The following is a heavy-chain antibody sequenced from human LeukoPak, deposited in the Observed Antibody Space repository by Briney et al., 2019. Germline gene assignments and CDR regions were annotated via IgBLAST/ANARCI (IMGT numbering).Heavy chain of an antibody. Sequence: SVKVSCKASGYTFTGYYMHWVRQAPGQGLEWMGGIIPIFGTANYAQKFQGRVTITADESTSTAYMELSSPRSEDTAVYCCARSGTDLLHFDYWGQGTLVTVSS. J-gene: IGHJ4*02. V-gene: IGHV1-69*13. D-gene: IGHD1-1*01. CDR2: IIPIFGTA. CDR1: GYTFTGYY. CDR3: ARSGTDLLHFDY.